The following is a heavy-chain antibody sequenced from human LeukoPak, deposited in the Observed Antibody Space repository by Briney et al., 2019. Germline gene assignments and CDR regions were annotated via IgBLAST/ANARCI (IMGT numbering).Heavy chain of an antibody. CDR2: IYYSGST. D-gene: IGHD3-9*01. CDR1: GGSISSSSYY. J-gene: IGHJ4*02. Sequence: SETLSLTCTVSGGSISSSSYYWGWIRQPPGKGLEWIGSIYYSGSTYYNPSLKSRVTISVDTPKNQFSLKLSSVTAADTAVYYCARRLGDILTGFDYWGQGTLVAVSS. V-gene: IGHV4-39*01. CDR3: ARRLGDILTGFDY.